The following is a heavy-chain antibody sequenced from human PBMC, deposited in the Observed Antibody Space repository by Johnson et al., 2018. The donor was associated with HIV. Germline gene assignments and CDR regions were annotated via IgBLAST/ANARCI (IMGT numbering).Heavy chain of an antibody. V-gene: IGHV3-30-3*01. J-gene: IGHJ3*02. CDR2: ISYDGSNK. CDR1: GITFSDYA. CDR3: ATEARGVHGTLRFLEWSDGFDI. Sequence: QVQLVEFWGGVVQPGRSLRLSCAASGITFSDYAMHWVRQAPGKGLEWVAVISYDGSNKYYADSVKGRFTISRDNSKNTLYLQMNSLRAEDTAVYYCATEARGVHGTLRFLEWSDGFDIWGQGTMVTVSS. D-gene: IGHD3-3*01.